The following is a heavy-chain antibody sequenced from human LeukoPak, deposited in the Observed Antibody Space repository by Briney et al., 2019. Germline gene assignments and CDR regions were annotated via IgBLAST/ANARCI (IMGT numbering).Heavy chain of an antibody. CDR3: AKSFPAAGAFGDY. D-gene: IGHD6-13*01. CDR2: IYSDNT. Sequence: GGSLRLSCTVSGFTVSSNSMSWVRQAPGKGLEWVSFIYSDNTHYSDSVKGRFTISRDNSKNTLYLQMNSLRAEDTAVYYCAKSFPAAGAFGDYWGQGTLVTVAS. V-gene: IGHV3-66*03. J-gene: IGHJ4*02. CDR1: GFTVSSNS.